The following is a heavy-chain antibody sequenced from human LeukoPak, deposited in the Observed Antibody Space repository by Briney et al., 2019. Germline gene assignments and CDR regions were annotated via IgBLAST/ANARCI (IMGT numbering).Heavy chain of an antibody. CDR2: INWNGGGT. V-gene: IGHV3-20*04. CDR3: ARGVRRRGYSGYGGLDY. D-gene: IGHD5-12*01. Sequence: GGSLRLSCAASGFTFDDYGMSWVRQAPGKGLEWVSGINWNGGGTGYADSVKGRFSISRDNPKTSLYLQMNSLRAEDTALYYCARGVRRRGYSGYGGLDYWGQGTLVTVSS. J-gene: IGHJ4*02. CDR1: GFTFDDYG.